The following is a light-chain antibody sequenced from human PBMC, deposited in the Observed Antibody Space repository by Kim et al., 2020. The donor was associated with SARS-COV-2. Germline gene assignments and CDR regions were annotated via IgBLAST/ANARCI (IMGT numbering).Light chain of an antibody. CDR2: DVR. CDR1: SSDIGDSNA. Sequence: SFAITCCRSSSDIGDSNADSWYQQRPGKAARLIIFDVRDRPSGVAPRCSGSKSGNMASLTISGVQPEDEADYYCCCSNSNSLDYVFGSGTKVTVL. V-gene: IGLV2-14*03. CDR3: CCSNSNSLDYV. J-gene: IGLJ1*01.